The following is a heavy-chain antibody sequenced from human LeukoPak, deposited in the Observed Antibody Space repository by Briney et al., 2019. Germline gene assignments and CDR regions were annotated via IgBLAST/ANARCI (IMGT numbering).Heavy chain of an antibody. V-gene: IGHV4-39*07. Sequence: SETLSLTCTVSGGSISSSSYFWAWIRQPPGKGLEWIGNIYYPGTTYYDPSLKSRVTMSIDPSKKTFSLKLTSVTAADTAVYYCARAVGTDGYNLWVYWGQGTLVTVSS. J-gene: IGHJ4*02. CDR2: IYYPGTT. CDR3: ARAVGTDGYNLWVY. D-gene: IGHD5-24*01. CDR1: GGSISSSSYF.